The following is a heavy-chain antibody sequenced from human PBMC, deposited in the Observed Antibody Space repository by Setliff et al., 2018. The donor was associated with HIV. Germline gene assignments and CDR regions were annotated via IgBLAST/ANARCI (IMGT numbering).Heavy chain of an antibody. CDR2: ADYTGST. J-gene: IGHJ4*02. CDR3: ARQGNIVVVTSFDY. CDR1: GGSISSSTYY. Sequence: SETLSLTCTVSGGSISSSTYYWGWVRQPPGKGLEWVGNADYTGSTYYNPSLKSRVTISVDTSKNQFSLRLNSVTAADTAVYYCARQGNIVVVTSFDYWGQGTLVTVSS. V-gene: IGHV4-39*07. D-gene: IGHD2-21*02.